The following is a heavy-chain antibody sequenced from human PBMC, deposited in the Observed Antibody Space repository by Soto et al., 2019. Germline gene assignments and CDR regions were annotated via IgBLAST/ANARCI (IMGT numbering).Heavy chain of an antibody. D-gene: IGHD2-8*01. CDR3: ARGMGRYFDL. CDR1: GDSISNFY. V-gene: IGHV4-4*07. J-gene: IGHJ2*01. CDR2: LSSSGRS. Sequence: QVQLQESGPGLVKPSETLSLTCTVSGDSISNFYWSWIRQPAGKGLESLGRLSSSGRSNYNPSLQSRVAMSLETYKNQVSLRLTSLHAADTAVYFGARGMGRYFDLWGRGTLVTVFS.